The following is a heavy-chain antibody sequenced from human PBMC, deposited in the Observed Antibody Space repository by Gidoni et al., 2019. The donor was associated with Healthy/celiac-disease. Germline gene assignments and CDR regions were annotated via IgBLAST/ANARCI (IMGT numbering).Heavy chain of an antibody. Sequence: EVQLVESGGGWVQPGRSLRLSCAASGWTFYDYAMHWDRQAPGKGRALVSGISWKSGRICVADSVKGRFTISRDNANNSLYLQMNSLRAEDTALYYCAKDISGWYYFDYWGQGTLVTVSS. CDR1: GWTFYDYA. V-gene: IGHV3-9*01. D-gene: IGHD6-19*01. J-gene: IGHJ4*02. CDR2: ISWKSGRI. CDR3: AKDISGWYYFDY.